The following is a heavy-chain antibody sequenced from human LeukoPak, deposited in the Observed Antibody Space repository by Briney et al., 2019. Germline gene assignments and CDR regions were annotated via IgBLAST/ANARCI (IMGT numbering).Heavy chain of an antibody. J-gene: IGHJ4*02. V-gene: IGHV4-34*01. CDR2: INHSGST. D-gene: IGHD3-3*01. CDR3: ASTKAGTYYDFWSGQLSFDY. CDR1: GGSFSGYY. Sequence: SETLSLTCAVYGGSFSGYYWSWIRQPPGKGLEWIGEINHSGSTNYNPSLKSRVTISVDTSKNQFSLKLSSVTAADTAVYYCASTKAGTYYDFWSGQLSFDYWGQGTLVTVSS.